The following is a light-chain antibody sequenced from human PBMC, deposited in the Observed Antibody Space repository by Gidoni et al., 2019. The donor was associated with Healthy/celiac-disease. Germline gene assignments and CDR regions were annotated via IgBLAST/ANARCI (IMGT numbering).Light chain of an antibody. CDR3: CTYAGSYPS. Sequence: QSALTQPRAVSGPPGQSVTISCPGTISDVGGYNTFSWYQQHPAKAPKLMIYDVSKRPSGFPDRFSGSKSANTATLTSSGLQAEDESYYYCCTYAGSYPSFGGGTKLTVL. V-gene: IGLV2-11*01. J-gene: IGLJ2*01. CDR1: ISDVGGYNT. CDR2: DVS.